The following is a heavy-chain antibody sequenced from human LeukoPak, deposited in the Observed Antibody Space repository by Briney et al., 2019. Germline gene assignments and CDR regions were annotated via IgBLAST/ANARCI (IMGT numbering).Heavy chain of an antibody. CDR1: GFTFSSYG. J-gene: IGHJ3*02. Sequence: GGSLRLSCAASGFTFSSYGMDGVRRAPGKGLEWVSGISGSGDRIFYADSVKGRFTISRDNSKNTLYLQMNSLGAEDTAIYYCARGIVGVILHALDIWGQGTIVTVSS. CDR3: ARGIVGVILHALDI. D-gene: IGHD1-26*01. CDR2: ISGSGDRI. V-gene: IGHV3-23*01.